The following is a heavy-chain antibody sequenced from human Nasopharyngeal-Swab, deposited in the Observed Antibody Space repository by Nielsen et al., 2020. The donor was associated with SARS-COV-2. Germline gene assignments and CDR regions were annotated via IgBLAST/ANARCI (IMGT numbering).Heavy chain of an antibody. D-gene: IGHD3-9*01. V-gene: IGHV3-15*07. J-gene: IGHJ4*02. Sequence: GGSLRLSCAASGFPFINAWMHWVRQAPGKGLEWVARILSKEGGETTAYSAPVKGRFTISRDDSKHTVYLHMNSLKTEDTAVYYCTTDSLDGVSIYWGQGNLVTVSS. CDR2: ILSKEGGETT. CDR1: GFPFINAW. CDR3: TTDSLDGVSIY.